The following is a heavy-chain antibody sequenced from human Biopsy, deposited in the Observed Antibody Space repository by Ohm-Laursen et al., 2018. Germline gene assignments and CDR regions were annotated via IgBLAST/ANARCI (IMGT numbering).Heavy chain of an antibody. CDR2: ISWHSGSR. J-gene: IGHJ6*02. CDR3: AKDVRVKVQLDGMDV. Sequence: SLRLSCSASGFTFDDYAMHWVRQAPGKGLEWVSGISWHSGSRGYADSVKGRFTISRDNAKKLLYLQMNSLKAEDTALYYCAKDVRVKVQLDGMDVWGQGTTVTVSS. V-gene: IGHV3-9*01. D-gene: IGHD1-1*01. CDR1: GFTFDDYA.